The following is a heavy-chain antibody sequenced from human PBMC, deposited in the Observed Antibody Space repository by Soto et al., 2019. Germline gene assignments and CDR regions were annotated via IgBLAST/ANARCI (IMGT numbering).Heavy chain of an antibody. CDR2: LNPNSGNT. Sequence: QVQLVQSGAEVKKPGASVKVSCKASGYIFSTYDINWVRQAPGQGLEWMGWLNPNSGNTGYAQKFQGRVIMTRNTSINTADMELSSLGSEDTAVYYCARDHRYNWNDEGWFDPWGQGTLVTVSS. CDR3: ARDHRYNWNDEGWFDP. D-gene: IGHD1-20*01. V-gene: IGHV1-8*01. J-gene: IGHJ5*02. CDR1: GYIFSTYD.